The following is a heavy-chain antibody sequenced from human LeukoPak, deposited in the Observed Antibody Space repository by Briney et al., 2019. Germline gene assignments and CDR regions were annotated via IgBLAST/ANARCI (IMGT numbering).Heavy chain of an antibody. V-gene: IGHV4-39*01. CDR2: IYYSGST. CDR1: GGSISSSSYY. Sequence: SETLSLTCTVSGGSISSSSYYWGWIRQPPGKGLEWIGSIYYSGSTYYNPSLKSRVTISVDTSKNQFSLKLSSVTAADTAVYYCARARITMVRGVAYYFDYWGQGTLVTVSS. J-gene: IGHJ4*02. CDR3: ARARITMVRGVAYYFDY. D-gene: IGHD3-10*01.